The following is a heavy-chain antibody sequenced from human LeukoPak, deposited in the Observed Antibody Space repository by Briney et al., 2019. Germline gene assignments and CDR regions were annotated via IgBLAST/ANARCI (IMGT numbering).Heavy chain of an antibody. Sequence: GGSLRLSCAASGFTFRTYTMHWVRQAPGKGLEWVAVISHDETHKYYSDSVKGRFTISRDNSKNTLYLQMNSLRAEDTAVYYCARSGDPYYYYYMDVWGKGTTVTVSS. CDR3: ARSGDPYYYYYMDV. V-gene: IGHV3-30-3*01. CDR2: ISHDETHK. J-gene: IGHJ6*03. D-gene: IGHD7-27*01. CDR1: GFTFRTYT.